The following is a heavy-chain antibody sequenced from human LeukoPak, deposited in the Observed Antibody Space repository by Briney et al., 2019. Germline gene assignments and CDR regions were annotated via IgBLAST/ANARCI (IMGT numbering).Heavy chain of an antibody. CDR2: TNSDGSST. CDR3: ARDKAHGLDH. CDR1: GFAFSTYW. V-gene: IGHV3-74*01. J-gene: IGHJ4*02. Sequence: GGSLRLSCAASGFAFSTYWMHWVRQAPGKGLVWVSHTNSDGSSTTYADSVKGRFTISRDNAKSTLYLQMNSLRPEDTAVYYCARDKAHGLDHWGQGSLVTVSS. D-gene: IGHD5-24*01.